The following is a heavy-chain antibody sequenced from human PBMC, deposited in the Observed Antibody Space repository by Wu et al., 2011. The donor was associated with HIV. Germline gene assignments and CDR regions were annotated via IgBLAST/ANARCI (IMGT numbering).Heavy chain of an antibody. D-gene: IGHD2-15*01. CDR3: TTVAGSAAGEAFDV. J-gene: IGHJ3*01. Sequence: QVQLVQSGAEVKKPGSSVKVSCKASGGTFSNDAIGWVRQAPGQGLEWMGRIIPFLGTNTYAQNFQGRLTITADKDMTTAYMELSSLTSEDTALYFCTTVAGSAAGEAFDVWGQGTSGHRLL. CDR1: GGTFSNDA. CDR2: IIPFLGTN. V-gene: IGHV1-69*04.